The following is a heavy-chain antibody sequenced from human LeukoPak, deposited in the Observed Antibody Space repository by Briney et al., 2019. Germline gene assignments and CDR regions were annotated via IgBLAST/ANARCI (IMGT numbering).Heavy chain of an antibody. D-gene: IGHD3-10*01. CDR2: ISGDGHSS. CDR3: ARGPMVPQFFQF. J-gene: IGHJ1*01. Sequence: GGSLRLSCEASGFSFRTYGMHWVRQAPGKGLEWVSDISGDGHSSNYADSVRGRFTISRDNSKNTVYLQMSSLRVEDTAVYYCARGPMVPQFFQFWGQGTLVTVSS. V-gene: IGHV3-23*01. CDR1: GFSFRTYG.